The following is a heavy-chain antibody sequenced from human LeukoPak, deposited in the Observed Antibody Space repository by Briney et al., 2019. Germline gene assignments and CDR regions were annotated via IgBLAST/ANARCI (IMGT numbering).Heavy chain of an antibody. CDR1: GFTFSFYE. D-gene: IGHD5-18*01. V-gene: IGHV3-48*03. Sequence: GGSQRLSCAASGFTFSFYEMTWVRQAPGKGLEWVSYISSSGNSIYFADSVKGRFTISRDDAKNSLYLQMNSLRAEDTAVYYCAGRLQRDAFDIWGQGTMVTVSS. CDR3: AGRLQRDAFDI. J-gene: IGHJ3*02. CDR2: ISSSGNSI.